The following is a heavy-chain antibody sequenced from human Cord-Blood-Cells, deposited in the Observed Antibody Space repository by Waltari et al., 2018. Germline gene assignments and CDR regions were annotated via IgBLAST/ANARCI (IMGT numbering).Heavy chain of an antibody. V-gene: IGHV3-7*01. CDR1: GFTFSSSW. CDR2: IKQDGSEK. J-gene: IGHJ4*02. D-gene: IGHD1-26*01. CDR3: ARDYSGSY. Sequence: EVQLVDSGGGLVKPGGSLRLSCAAPGFTFSSSWMSWVRQAPVRGLEWVANIKQDGSEKYYVDSVKGRFTISRDNAKNSLYLQMNSLRAEDTAVYYCARDYSGSYWGQGTLVTVSS.